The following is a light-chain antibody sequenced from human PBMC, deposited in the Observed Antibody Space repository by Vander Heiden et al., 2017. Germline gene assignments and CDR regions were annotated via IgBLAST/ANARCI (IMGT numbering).Light chain of an antibody. CDR2: DAS. Sequence: IVLTQSPATLSLSPGQRATLSCRASQSVTFYLAWYQQKPGQAPRLLIYDASNRATGIPARFSGSGSGTDFTLTISSLEPEDFAVYFCQQRSNWPWTFGQGTKVEIK. V-gene: IGKV3-11*01. CDR1: QSVTFY. CDR3: QQRSNWPWT. J-gene: IGKJ1*01.